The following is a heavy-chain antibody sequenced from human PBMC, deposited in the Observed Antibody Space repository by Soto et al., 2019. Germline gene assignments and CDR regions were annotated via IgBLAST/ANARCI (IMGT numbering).Heavy chain of an antibody. CDR3: ARVGIVARPIDY. V-gene: IGHV4-34*01. CDR1: GGSFSGYY. J-gene: IGHJ4*02. CDR2: INHSGST. D-gene: IGHD6-6*01. Sequence: QVQLQQWGAGLWKPSETLSLTCAVYGGSFSGYYWSWIRQPPGKGLEWIGEINHSGSTNYNPSLKSRVTISVDTSKNQFSLKLSSVTAADTAVYYCARVGIVARPIDYWGQGTLVTVSS.